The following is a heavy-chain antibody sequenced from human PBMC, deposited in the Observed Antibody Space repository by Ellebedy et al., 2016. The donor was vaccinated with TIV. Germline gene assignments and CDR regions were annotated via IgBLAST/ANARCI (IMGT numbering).Heavy chain of an antibody. D-gene: IGHD3-22*01. CDR3: AHPSYYYDSSGHDVAYYFDY. J-gene: IGHJ4*02. CDR1: GFSLSTSGVG. Sequence: SGPTLVKPTQTLTLTCTFSGFSLSTSGVGVGWIRQPPGKALEWLALIYWDDDKRYSPSLKSRLTITKDTSKNQVVLTMTNMDPVDTATYYCAHPSYYYDSSGHDVAYYFDYWGQGTLVTVSS. CDR2: IYWDDDK. V-gene: IGHV2-5*02.